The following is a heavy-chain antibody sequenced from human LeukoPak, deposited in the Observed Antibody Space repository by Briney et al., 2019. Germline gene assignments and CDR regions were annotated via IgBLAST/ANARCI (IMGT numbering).Heavy chain of an antibody. J-gene: IGHJ6*02. D-gene: IGHD3-3*01. CDR2: INSDGSST. CDR1: GFTFSSYW. V-gene: IGHV3-74*01. CDR3: ARDPPFLEDYYGMDV. Sequence: PGGSLRLSCAASGFTFSSYWMHWVRQAPGRGLVWVSRINSDGSSTSYADSVKGRFTISRDNAKNTLYLQMNSLRAEDTAVYYCARDPPFLEDYYGMDVWGQGTTVTVSS.